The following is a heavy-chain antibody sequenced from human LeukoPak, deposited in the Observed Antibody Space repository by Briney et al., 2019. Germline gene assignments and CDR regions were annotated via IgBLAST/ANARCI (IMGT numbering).Heavy chain of an antibody. CDR2: INPNSGGT. Sequence: GASVKVSCKASGYTFTGYYMHWVRQAPGQGLEWMGWINPNSGGTNYAQKFQGRVTMTRDTSISTAYMELSGLRSDDTAVYYCARLEDGYNCFDYWGQGTLVTVSS. V-gene: IGHV1-2*02. D-gene: IGHD5-24*01. CDR1: GYTFTGYY. CDR3: ARLEDGYNCFDY. J-gene: IGHJ4*02.